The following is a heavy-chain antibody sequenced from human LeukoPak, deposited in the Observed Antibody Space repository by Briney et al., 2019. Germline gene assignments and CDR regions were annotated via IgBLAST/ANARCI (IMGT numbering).Heavy chain of an antibody. V-gene: IGHV4-59*08. CDR3: ARLAAISGSDYPDD. D-gene: IGHD1-26*01. CDR1: GVSISSYY. J-gene: IGHJ4*02. CDR2: IFYSGNT. Sequence: SETLSLTCTVSGVSISSYYWSWIRQPPGKGLEWIGYIFYSGNTIYNPSLRSRVTISADTSKNHFSLRLRSVTAADTAVYYCARLAAISGSDYPDDWGQGTLVNFSS.